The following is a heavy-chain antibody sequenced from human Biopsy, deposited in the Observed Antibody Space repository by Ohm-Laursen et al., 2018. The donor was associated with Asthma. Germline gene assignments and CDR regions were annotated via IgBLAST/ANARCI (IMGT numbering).Heavy chain of an antibody. CDR1: GGTFSNYV. D-gene: IGHD3-10*01. CDR3: ARAAGDYYGSARPYGMDV. J-gene: IGHJ6*02. V-gene: IGHV7-4-1*01. CDR2: INTDTGNP. Sequence: SVKVSCKASGGTFSNYVFSWVRQAPGQGLEWMGWINTDTGNPTYAQDFTGRFVFSLDTSVSTAYLQISSLKAEDTAVYYCARAAGDYYGSARPYGMDVWGQGTTVTVSS.